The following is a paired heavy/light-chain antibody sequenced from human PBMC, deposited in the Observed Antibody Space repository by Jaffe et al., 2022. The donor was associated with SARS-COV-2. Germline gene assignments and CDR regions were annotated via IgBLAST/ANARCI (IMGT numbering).Heavy chain of an antibody. Sequence: EVQLVQSGAEVKKPGESLKISCKGSGYSFTTYWIGWVRQMPGKGLEWMGIIYPGDSDTRYSPSFQGQVSISADKSISTAYLQWSSLKASDTAMYYCARAPFRTSSLPYSYYGMDVWGQGTTVTVSS. CDR1: GYSFTTYW. J-gene: IGHJ6*02. CDR2: IYPGDSDT. CDR3: ARAPFRTSSLPYSYYGMDV. V-gene: IGHV5-51*01. D-gene: IGHD1-7*01.
Light chain of an antibody. J-gene: IGKJ1*01. CDR3: QQSYSTPWT. CDR1: QSISSY. Sequence: DIQMTQSPSSLSASVGDRVTITCRASQSISSYLNWYQQKPGKAPNLLIYGASSSQSGVPSRFSGSASGTDFTLTISSLQPEDFATYYCQQSYSTPWTFGQGTKVEIK. CDR2: GAS. V-gene: IGKV1-39*01.